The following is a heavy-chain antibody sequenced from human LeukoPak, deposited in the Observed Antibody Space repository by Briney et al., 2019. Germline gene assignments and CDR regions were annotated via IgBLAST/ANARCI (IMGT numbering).Heavy chain of an antibody. Sequence: GGSPRPPRAASGFNFRDYGINWGRQAPREGVEGVSALTGSGGTTYYADSVKGRFTISRDNSKNTLYLQMNSLTAEDTAVYYCARDRMGAILYFDYWGQGTLVTVSS. CDR1: GFNFRDYG. J-gene: IGHJ4*02. V-gene: IGHV3-23*01. CDR3: ARDRMGAILYFDY. CDR2: LTGSGGTT. D-gene: IGHD1-26*01.